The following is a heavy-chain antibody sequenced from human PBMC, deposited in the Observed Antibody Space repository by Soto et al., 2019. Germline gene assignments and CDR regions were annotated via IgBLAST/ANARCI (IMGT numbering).Heavy chain of an antibody. Sequence: PSETLSLTCTVSGGSISSYYWSWIRQPPGKGLEWIGYIYYSGSTNYNPSLKSRVTISVDTSKNQFSLKLSSVTAADTAVYYCARHPGLRFLEWLPHFDYWGQGTLVTVSS. CDR3: ARHPGLRFLEWLPHFDY. V-gene: IGHV4-59*08. CDR1: GGSISSYY. CDR2: IYYSGST. J-gene: IGHJ4*02. D-gene: IGHD3-3*01.